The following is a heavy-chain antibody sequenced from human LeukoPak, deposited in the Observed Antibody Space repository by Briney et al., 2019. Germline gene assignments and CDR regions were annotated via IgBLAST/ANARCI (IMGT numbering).Heavy chain of an antibody. CDR3: ASAGVRYASPFLIGMDV. CDR1: GGSLSGYY. CDR2: INHSGST. D-gene: IGHD2-8*01. Sequence: SETLSLTCAVYGGSLSGYYWSWIRQPPGKGLEWIGEINHSGSTNYNPSLKSRVTISVDTPKNQYSLKLSSVTAADTAVYYCASAGVRYASPFLIGMDVWGQGTTVTVSS. J-gene: IGHJ6*02. V-gene: IGHV4-34*01.